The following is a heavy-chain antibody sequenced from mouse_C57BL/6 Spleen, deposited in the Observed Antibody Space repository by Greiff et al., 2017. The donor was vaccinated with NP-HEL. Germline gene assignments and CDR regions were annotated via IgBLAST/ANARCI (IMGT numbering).Heavy chain of an antibody. CDR1: GYAFSSSW. J-gene: IGHJ4*01. V-gene: IGHV1-82*01. CDR2: IYPGDGDT. Sequence: QVQLQQSGPELVKPGASVKISCKASGYAFSSSWMNWVKQRPGKGLEWIGRIYPGDGDTNYNGKFKGKATLTADKSSSTAYMQLSSLTSEDSAVYFCARDDYDDGGYAMDYWGQGTSVTVSS. D-gene: IGHD2-4*01. CDR3: ARDDYDDGGYAMDY.